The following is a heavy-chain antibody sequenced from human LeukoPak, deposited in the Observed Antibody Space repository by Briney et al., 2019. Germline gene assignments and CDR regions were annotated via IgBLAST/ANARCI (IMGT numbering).Heavy chain of an antibody. CDR1: GGSFSGYY. J-gene: IGHJ5*02. CDR2: INHSGST. Sequence: SETLSLTCAVYGGSFSGYYWSWIRQPPGKGLEWIGEINHSGSTNYNPSLKSRVTISVDTSKNQFSLKLSSVTAADTAVYYCASQSPPIAAAGTSWFDPRGQGTLVTVSS. D-gene: IGHD6-13*01. V-gene: IGHV4-34*01. CDR3: ASQSPPIAAAGTSWFDP.